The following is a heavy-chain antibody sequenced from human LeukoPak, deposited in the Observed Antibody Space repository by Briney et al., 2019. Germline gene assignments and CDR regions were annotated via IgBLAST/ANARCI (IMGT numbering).Heavy chain of an antibody. V-gene: IGHV3-74*01. Sequence: GGSLRLSCAASGFTFSSHWMHWVRQAPGKGPMWVSRICPDGTGISYADSVKARFTTSRDNAKDTVYLQMNSLREEDTAVYYCVRDFRSADYWGQGTLVTVSS. CDR1: GFTFSSHW. CDR2: ICPDGTGI. CDR3: VRDFRSADY. J-gene: IGHJ4*02.